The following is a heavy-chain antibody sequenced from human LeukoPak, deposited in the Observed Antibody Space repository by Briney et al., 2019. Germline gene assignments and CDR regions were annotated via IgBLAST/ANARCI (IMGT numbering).Heavy chain of an antibody. CDR1: GFTVSSNY. J-gene: IGHJ6*02. CDR3: DYYDSSGHYYGMDV. CDR2: IYSGGST. V-gene: IGHV3-66*02. D-gene: IGHD3-22*01. Sequence: GGSLRLSCAASGFTVSSNYMSWVRQAPGKGLEWVSVIYSGGSTYYADSVKGRFTISRDNSKNTLYLQMNSLRAEDTAVYYCDYYDSSGHYYGMDVWGQGTTVTVSS.